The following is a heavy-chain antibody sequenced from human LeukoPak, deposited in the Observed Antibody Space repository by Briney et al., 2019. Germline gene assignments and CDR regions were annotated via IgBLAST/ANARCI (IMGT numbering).Heavy chain of an antibody. Sequence: ASVKVSCKASGYTFTNYDINWVRQATGQGLEWMGWMNPNSGNTGYAQKFQGRVTMTRNTSISTAYMELSSLRSEDTAVYYCARELRAVTYYYYYMDVWGKGTTVTVSS. CDR1: GYTFTNYD. V-gene: IGHV1-8*01. CDR2: MNPNSGNT. D-gene: IGHD3-10*01. CDR3: ARELRAVTYYYYYMDV. J-gene: IGHJ6*03.